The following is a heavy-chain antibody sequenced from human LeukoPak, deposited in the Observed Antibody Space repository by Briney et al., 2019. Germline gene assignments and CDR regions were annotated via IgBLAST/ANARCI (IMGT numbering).Heavy chain of an antibody. J-gene: IGHJ4*02. CDR3: AGGYDFWSGYYTGLWRNINEY. D-gene: IGHD3-3*01. V-gene: IGHV1-69*04. CDR1: GGTFSSYA. Sequence: GASVKVSCKASGGTFSSYAISWVRQAPGQGLEWMGRIIPILGIANYAQKFQGRVTITADKSTSTAYMELSSLRSEDTAVYYCAGGYDFWSGYYTGLWRNINEYWGQGTLVTVSS. CDR2: IIPILGIA.